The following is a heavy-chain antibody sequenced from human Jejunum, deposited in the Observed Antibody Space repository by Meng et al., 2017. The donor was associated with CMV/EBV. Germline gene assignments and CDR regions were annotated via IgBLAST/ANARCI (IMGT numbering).Heavy chain of an antibody. V-gene: IGHV4-30-2*01. Sequence: PSESLIAASSSWNWLRPASGRGLDWVGYIFHSGITYYNPSLTSRATMSMDTSKNHFSLQLSSLTAAGTAVYYRARGKFWAGQHYFDHWGQGTLVTVSS. CDR3: ARGKFWAGQHYFDH. CDR2: IFHSGIT. D-gene: IGHD3/OR15-3a*01. J-gene: IGHJ4*02. CDR1: SESLIAASSS.